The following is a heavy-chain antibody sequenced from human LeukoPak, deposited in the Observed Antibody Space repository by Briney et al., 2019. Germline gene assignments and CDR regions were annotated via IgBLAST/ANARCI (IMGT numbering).Heavy chain of an antibody. J-gene: IGHJ4*02. V-gene: IGHV3-74*01. CDR2: INSDGSST. D-gene: IGHD1-26*01. CDR3: AGRSSGSPPYYFGY. Sequence: AGGSLRLSCAASGFTFNNYGMHWVRQAPGKGLVWVSRINSDGSSTSYADSVKGRFTISRDNAKNTLYLQMNSLRAEDTAVYYCAGRSSGSPPYYFGYWGQGTLVTVSS. CDR1: GFTFNNYG.